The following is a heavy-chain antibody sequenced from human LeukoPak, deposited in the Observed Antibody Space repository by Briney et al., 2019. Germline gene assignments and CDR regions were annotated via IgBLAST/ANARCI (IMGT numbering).Heavy chain of an antibody. D-gene: IGHD3-3*01. CDR1: GFTFSSYA. V-gene: IGHV3-23*01. Sequence: GGSLRLSCAASGFTFSSYAMSWVRQAPGKGLEWVSAISGSGGSTYCADSVKGRFTISRDNSKNTLYLQMNSLRDEHTAVYYCAKGPNYDFWSGYYDYWGQGTLVTVSS. CDR3: AKGPNYDFWSGYYDY. CDR2: ISGSGGST. J-gene: IGHJ4*02.